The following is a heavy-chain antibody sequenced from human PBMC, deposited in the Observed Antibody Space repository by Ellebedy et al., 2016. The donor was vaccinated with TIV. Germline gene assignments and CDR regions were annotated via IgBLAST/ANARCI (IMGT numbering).Heavy chain of an antibody. CDR1: GFSFNNAW. V-gene: IGHV3-15*05. Sequence: GGSLRLSXAASGFSFNNAWMSWVRQAPGKGLEWVGRIKSKTDGGRIDYAEPVKGRFTISRDDSKTTAYLQMNSLKTEDTAIYYCTTDPEDYYAIDFWGQGTMVTVS. CDR3: TTDPEDYYAIDF. J-gene: IGHJ3*01. CDR2: IKSKTDGGRI. D-gene: IGHD3-10*01.